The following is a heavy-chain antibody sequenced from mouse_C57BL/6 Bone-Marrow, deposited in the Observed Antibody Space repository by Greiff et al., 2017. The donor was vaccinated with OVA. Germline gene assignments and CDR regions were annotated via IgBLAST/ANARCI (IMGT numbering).Heavy chain of an antibody. CDR3: ARGDSI. Sequence: QVQLKESGAELARPGASVKLSCKASGYTFTSYGISWVKQRTGQGLEWIGEIYPRSGNTYYNEKFKGKATLTADKSSSTAYMELRSLTSEDSAVYFCARGDSIWGQGTTLTVSS. CDR1: GYTFTSYG. CDR2: IYPRSGNT. V-gene: IGHV1-81*01. J-gene: IGHJ2*01. D-gene: IGHD2-10*02.